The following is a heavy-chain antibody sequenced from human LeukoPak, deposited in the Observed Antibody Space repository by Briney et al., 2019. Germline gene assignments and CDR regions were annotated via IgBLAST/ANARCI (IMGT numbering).Heavy chain of an antibody. CDR1: GGSISSYY. Sequence: SETLSLTCTVSGGSISSYYWSWIRQPPGKGLEWIGYIYYSGSTNYNPSLKSRVTISVDTSKNQFSLKLSSVTAADTAVYYCARLSGGWSFDYWGQGTLVTVSS. CDR2: IYYSGST. V-gene: IGHV4-59*08. D-gene: IGHD6-19*01. J-gene: IGHJ4*02. CDR3: ARLSGGWSFDY.